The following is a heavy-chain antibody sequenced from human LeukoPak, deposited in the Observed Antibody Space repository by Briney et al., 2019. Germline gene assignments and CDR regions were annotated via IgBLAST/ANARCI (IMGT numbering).Heavy chain of an antibody. J-gene: IGHJ4*02. Sequence: GGSLRLSCAVSGFTFSNYGMSWVRQAPGKGLEWVANIKPDGGEKHYVDSVKGRFTISRDNAKSSPYLQMNSLRAEDTAMYYCARGGGAFWGQGTLVTVSS. CDR1: GFTFSNYG. D-gene: IGHD1-26*01. CDR2: IKPDGGEK. CDR3: ARGGGAF. V-gene: IGHV3-7*01.